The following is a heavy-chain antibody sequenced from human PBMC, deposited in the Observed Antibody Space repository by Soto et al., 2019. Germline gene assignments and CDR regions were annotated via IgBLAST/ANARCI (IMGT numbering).Heavy chain of an antibody. CDR3: AGGSDGDYSDY. D-gene: IGHD3-16*01. J-gene: IGHJ4*02. V-gene: IGHV4-59*01. CDR1: GGSSGNYY. Sequence: QVQLQESGPGLVKPSETLSLTCSVAGGSSGNYYWSWIRQPPGKGLEWIGYISYSGSTNYNPSLKSRGTISQDTSKTQFSLKLSSVTAADTAVYYCAGGSDGDYSDYWGQGTLVTVSS. CDR2: ISYSGST.